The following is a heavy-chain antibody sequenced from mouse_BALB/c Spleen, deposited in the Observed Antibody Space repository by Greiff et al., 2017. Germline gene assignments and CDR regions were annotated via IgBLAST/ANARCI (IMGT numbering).Heavy chain of an antibody. CDR3: ALITTVGY. Sequence: DVQLQESGAELVKPGASVKLSCTASGFNIKDTYMHWVKQRPEQGLEWIGRIDPANGNTKYDPKFQGKATITADTSSNTAYLQLSSLTSEDTAVYYCALITTVGYWGQGTTLTVSS. J-gene: IGHJ2*01. D-gene: IGHD1-1*01. CDR2: IDPANGNT. V-gene: IGHV14-3*02. CDR1: GFNIKDTY.